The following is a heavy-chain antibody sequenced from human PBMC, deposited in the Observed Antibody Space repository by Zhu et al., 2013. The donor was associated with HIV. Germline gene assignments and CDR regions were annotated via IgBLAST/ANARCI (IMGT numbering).Heavy chain of an antibody. D-gene: IGHD1-26*01. Sequence: QVQLQESGPGLVRPSQTLSLTCTVSGGSVNSGGNYWSWIRQPPGKGLESIAEINHSGRTIYNPSLKSRVTMSLDTSKNQFSLRLSSVTAADTAVYYCVRSTYQNSDLHHVDYWGLGTLVTVSS. V-gene: IGHV4-61*08. CDR3: VRSTYQNSDLHHVDY. J-gene: IGHJ4*02. CDR1: GGSVNSGGNY. CDR2: INHSGRT.